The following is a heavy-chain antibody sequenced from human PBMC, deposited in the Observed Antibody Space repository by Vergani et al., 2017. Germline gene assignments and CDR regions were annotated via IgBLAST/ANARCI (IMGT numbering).Heavy chain of an antibody. CDR2: INTSGGST. V-gene: IGHV1-46*01. D-gene: IGHD2-2*01. Sequence: QVQLVQSGAEVKKPGASVKVSCKASGYTFTSYYMHWVRQAPGQGLEWMGIINTSGGSTSYAQKFQGRVTMTRDTSTSTVYMELSSLRSEDTAVYYCARLNRLDCSSTSCYENYYYGMDVWGQGTTVTVSS. J-gene: IGHJ6*02. CDR3: ARLNRLDCSSTSCYENYYYGMDV. CDR1: GYTFTSYY.